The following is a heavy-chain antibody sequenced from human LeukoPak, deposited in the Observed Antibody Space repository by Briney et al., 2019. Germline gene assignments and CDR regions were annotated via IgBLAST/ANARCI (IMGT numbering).Heavy chain of an antibody. V-gene: IGHV3-7*01. Sequence: GGSLRLSCAASGFTFSSYWMSWVRQAPGEGLEWVANIKQDGSEKYYVDSVKGRFTISRDNAKNSLYLQMNSLRAEDTAVYYCVRDGVAGPAGYWGQGTLVTVSS. CDR2: IKQDGSEK. J-gene: IGHJ4*02. CDR3: VRDGVAGPAGY. D-gene: IGHD6-19*01. CDR1: GFTFSSYW.